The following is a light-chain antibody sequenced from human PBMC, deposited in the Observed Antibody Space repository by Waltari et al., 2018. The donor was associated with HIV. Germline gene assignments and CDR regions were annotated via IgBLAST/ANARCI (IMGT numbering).Light chain of an antibody. CDR1: DSNIGDNL. J-gene: IGLJ2*01. CDR2: ENN. V-gene: IGLV1-51*02. CDR3: ATWDSSLRNGV. Sequence: QSILTQPPSVSAAPGQRVAISCSGGDSNIGDNLLSCYQQLPGAAPQLLIFENNQRPSGIPARFTASKSDTSGTLDIAGLQTGDEGDYYCATWDSSLRNGVFGGGTRLTVL.